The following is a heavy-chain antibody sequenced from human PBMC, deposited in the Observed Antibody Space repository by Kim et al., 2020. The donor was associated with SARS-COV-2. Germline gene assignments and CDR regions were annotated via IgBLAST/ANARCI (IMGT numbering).Heavy chain of an antibody. CDR3: ARPSNYDSSGYLSLPASDTAGTFDY. CDR1: GFTFSNYA. J-gene: IGHJ4*02. Sequence: GGSLRLSCAASGFTFSNYAMHWVRQAPGKGLEWVAVISYDGSNEYYADSVRARFTISRDDSENTLYLQMNTLRPDDTAVYYCARPSNYDSSGYLSLPASDTAGTFDYWGQGTLVTVSS. CDR2: ISYDGSNE. V-gene: IGHV3-30-3*01. D-gene: IGHD3-22*01.